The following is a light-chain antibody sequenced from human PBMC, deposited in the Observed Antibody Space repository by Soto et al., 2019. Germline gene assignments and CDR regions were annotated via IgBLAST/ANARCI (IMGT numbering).Light chain of an antibody. V-gene: IGLV2-14*01. J-gene: IGLJ1*01. Sequence: QSVLTQPASVSLSPGQSITMSCTGTSRDVGGFNFVSWYQHHQGKAPKLIIYEVSDRPSGVSSRFSGSKSGNTASLTISGLQTEDEADYYCSSYTISGTLVFGTGTKVTAL. CDR3: SSYTISGTLV. CDR2: EVS. CDR1: SRDVGGFNF.